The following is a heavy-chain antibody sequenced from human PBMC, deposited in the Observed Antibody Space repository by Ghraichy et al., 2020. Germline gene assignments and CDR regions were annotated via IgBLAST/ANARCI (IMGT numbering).Heavy chain of an antibody. V-gene: IGHV6-1*01. J-gene: IGHJ4*02. CDR3: ARDQGGIVATIRGSGFDY. Sequence: TLSLTCAISGDSVSSNSAAWNWIRQSPSRGLEWLGRTYYRSKWYNDYAVSVKSRITINPDTSKNQFSLQLNSVTPEDTAVYYCARDQGGIVATIRGSGFDYWGQGTLVTVSS. CDR1: GDSVSSNSAA. CDR2: TYYRSKWYN. D-gene: IGHD5-12*01.